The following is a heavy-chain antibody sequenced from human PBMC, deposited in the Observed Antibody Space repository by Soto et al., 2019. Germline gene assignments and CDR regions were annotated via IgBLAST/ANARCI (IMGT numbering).Heavy chain of an antibody. CDR1: CGAIMSADYC. CDR3: AIPSRRFFAPNAFDI. CDR2: IYSSGST. J-gene: IGHJ3*02. D-gene: IGHD2-2*01. V-gene: IGHV4-30-4*01. Sequence: SATLCLTSTVSCGAIMSADYCWSWVRQPPGNGLEWIVSIYSSGSTYYNPSLKSRVTLSVDTSKNQFSLKLISVTAADTAVYYCAIPSRRFFAPNAFDIWGQGTMVTVSS.